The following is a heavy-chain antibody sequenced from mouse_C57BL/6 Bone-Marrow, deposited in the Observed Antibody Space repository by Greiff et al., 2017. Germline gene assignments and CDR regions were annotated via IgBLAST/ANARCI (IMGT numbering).Heavy chain of an antibody. D-gene: IGHD1-1*01. CDR1: GYAFSSYW. V-gene: IGHV1-80*01. CDR2: IYPGDGDT. J-gene: IGHJ2*01. CDR3: ARGRTTVVATDY. Sequence: VQLQQSGAELVKPGASVKISCKASGYAFSSYWMNWVKQRPGKGLEWIGQIYPGDGDTNYNGKFKGKATLTADKSSSTAYMQLSSLISEDSAVYFCARGRTTVVATDYWGQGTTLTVSS.